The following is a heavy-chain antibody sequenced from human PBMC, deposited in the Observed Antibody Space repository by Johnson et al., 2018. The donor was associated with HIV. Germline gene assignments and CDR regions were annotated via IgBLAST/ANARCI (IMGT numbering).Heavy chain of an antibody. D-gene: IGHD4-11*01. Sequence: QVLLVESGGGVVQPGRSLRLSCAASGFTFSSYAMHWVRQAPGKGLEWVAVISYDGSNKYYADSVKGRFTISRDNSKNTRYLQMNSLRAEDTAVYYCAKITTVTPLLRFDAFHIWGQGTMVTVSS. CDR2: ISYDGSNK. V-gene: IGHV3-30*04. J-gene: IGHJ3*02. CDR1: GFTFSSYA. CDR3: AKITTVTPLLRFDAFHI.